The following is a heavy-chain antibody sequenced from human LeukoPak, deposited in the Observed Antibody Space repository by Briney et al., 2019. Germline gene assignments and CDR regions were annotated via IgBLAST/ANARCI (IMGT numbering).Heavy chain of an antibody. CDR2: INPNSGGT. CDR1: GYTFTSYG. Sequence: ASVKVSCKASGYTFTSYGISWVRQATGQGLEWMGWINPNSGGTNYAQKFQGRVTMTRDTSISTAYMELSRLRSDDTAVYYCARGQPTFYYYYYMDVWGKGTTVTVSS. CDR3: ARGQPTFYYYYYMDV. J-gene: IGHJ6*03. D-gene: IGHD2-15*01. V-gene: IGHV1-2*02.